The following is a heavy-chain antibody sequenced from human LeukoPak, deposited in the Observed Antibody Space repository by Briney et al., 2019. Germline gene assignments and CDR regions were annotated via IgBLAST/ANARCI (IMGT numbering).Heavy chain of an antibody. Sequence: SETLSLTCAVSGVSISSGGYSWSWIRQPPGKGLEWIGYIYYSGSTYYNPSLKSRLTISVDTSKNQFSLRLNSVTAADTAVYFCARGQKYSYGYTVTELGSGYFDYWGQGTLVTVSS. J-gene: IGHJ4*02. CDR2: IYYSGST. CDR3: ARGQKYSYGYTVTELGSGYFDY. CDR1: GVSISSGGYS. V-gene: IGHV4-30-4*07. D-gene: IGHD5-18*01.